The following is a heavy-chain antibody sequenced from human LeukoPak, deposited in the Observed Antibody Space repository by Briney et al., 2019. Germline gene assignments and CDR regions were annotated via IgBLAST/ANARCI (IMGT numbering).Heavy chain of an antibody. CDR2: ISSSGSTI. CDR1: GFTLSDYY. J-gene: IGHJ4*02. V-gene: IGHV3-11*01. D-gene: IGHD1-26*01. CDR3: ARDENDSGSYYVDNEDY. Sequence: RGSLRLSCAASGFTLSDYYMSWIRQAPGKGLEWVSYISSSGSTIYYADSVKGRFTISRDNAKNSLYLQMNSLRAEDTAVYYCARDENDSGSYYVDNEDYWGQGTLVTVSS.